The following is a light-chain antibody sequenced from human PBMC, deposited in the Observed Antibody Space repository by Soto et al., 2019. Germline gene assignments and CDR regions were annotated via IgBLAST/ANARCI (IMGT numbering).Light chain of an antibody. V-gene: IGKV3-15*01. J-gene: IGKJ5*01. CDR3: QQYSIWPIT. CDR2: GAS. Sequence: EIVMTQSPVTLSLSPGERATLSCRASESVSNNLAWYQQKAGQAPRLLIYGASTRATGIPARFSGSGSGTEFTLTISSLQSEDFAVYYCQQYSIWPITFGQGTRLEIK. CDR1: ESVSNN.